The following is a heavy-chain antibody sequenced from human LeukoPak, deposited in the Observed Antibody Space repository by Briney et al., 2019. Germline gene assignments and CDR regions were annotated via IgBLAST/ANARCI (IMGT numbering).Heavy chain of an antibody. CDR3: APTRITMVRGVIQQQPFDY. V-gene: IGHV1-24*01. Sequence: ASVKVSCKVSGYTLTELSMHWVRQAPGKGLEWMGGFDPEDGETIYAQKFQGRVTMTEDTSTDTAYMELSSLRSEDTAVYYCAPTRITMVRGVIQQQPFDYWGQGTLVTVSS. CDR1: GYTLTELS. J-gene: IGHJ4*02. CDR2: FDPEDGET. D-gene: IGHD3-10*01.